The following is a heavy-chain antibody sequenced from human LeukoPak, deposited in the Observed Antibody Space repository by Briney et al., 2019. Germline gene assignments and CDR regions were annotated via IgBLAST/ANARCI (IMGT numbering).Heavy chain of an antibody. CDR1: GGSVSSDSYF. Sequence: ASETLSLTCTVSGGSVSSDSYFWTWIRQPPGKGLEWIGYIYYSGSTNYNPSLKSRVTISLDTSKSQISLKLSSVTAADTAVYYCARAVVGARFDYWGQGTLVAVSS. D-gene: IGHD2-15*01. CDR2: IYYSGST. J-gene: IGHJ4*02. V-gene: IGHV4-61*01. CDR3: ARAVVGARFDY.